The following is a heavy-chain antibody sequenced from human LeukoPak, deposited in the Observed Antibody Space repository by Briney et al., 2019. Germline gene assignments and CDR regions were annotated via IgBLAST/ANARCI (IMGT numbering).Heavy chain of an antibody. J-gene: IGHJ4*02. CDR2: INPTGGST. CDR1: GYTFTGYY. V-gene: IGHV1-46*01. Sequence: ASVKVSCKASGYTFTGYYMHWVRQAPGQGLEWMGLINPTGGSTGYAQKFQGRVTMTRNTSISTAYMELSSLRSEDTAVYYCARGHDYGDYWGQGTLVTVSS. CDR3: ARGHDYGDY.